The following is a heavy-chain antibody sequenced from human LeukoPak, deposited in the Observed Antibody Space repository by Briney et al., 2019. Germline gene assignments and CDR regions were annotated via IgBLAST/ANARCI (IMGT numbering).Heavy chain of an antibody. D-gene: IGHD3-22*01. CDR2: IYSGGST. J-gene: IGHJ6*02. CDR3: ARDYYDSSGYYDYYGMDV. CDR1: GFTFSSYA. V-gene: IGHV3-53*01. Sequence: PGGSLRLSCAASGFTFSSYAMSWVRQAPGKGLEWVSVIYSGGSTYYADSVKGRFTISRDNSKNTLYLQMNSLRAEDTAVYYCARDYYDSSGYYDYYGMDVWGXGTTVTVSS.